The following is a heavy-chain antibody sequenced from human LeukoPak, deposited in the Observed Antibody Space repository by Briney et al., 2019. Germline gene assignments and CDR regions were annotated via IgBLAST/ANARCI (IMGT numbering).Heavy chain of an antibody. V-gene: IGHV4-59*02. CDR2: IYYSGST. D-gene: IGHD2-15*01. CDR1: GGSVSSYY. J-gene: IGHJ4*02. CDR3: ARGVVAALVY. Sequence: SETLSLTCTVSGGSVSSYYWSCLRQPPGKGLEWIGYIYYSGSTNYNPSLKSRVTISVDTSKHQFSLKLSSVTAADTAVYYCARGVVAALVYWGQGTLVTVSS.